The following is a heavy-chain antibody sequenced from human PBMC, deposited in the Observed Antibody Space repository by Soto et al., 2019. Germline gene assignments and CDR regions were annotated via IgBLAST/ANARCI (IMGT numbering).Heavy chain of an antibody. CDR2: IYYSGNT. J-gene: IGHJ4*02. V-gene: IGHV4-39*01. D-gene: IGHD2-2*01. CDR3: ARLNRGGCASPSCYTDS. Sequence: SETLSLTCTVPGGSISSSSYYWGWIRQPPGKGLEWIGSIYYSGNTYYNPSLKSRVTISVDTSKNQFPLKLSSMTAADTAVYYCARLNRGGCASPSCYTDSWGQGTLVTVSS. CDR1: GGSISSSSYY.